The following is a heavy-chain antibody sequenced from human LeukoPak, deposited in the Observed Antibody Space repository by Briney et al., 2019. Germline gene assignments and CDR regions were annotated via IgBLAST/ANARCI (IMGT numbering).Heavy chain of an antibody. V-gene: IGHV3-48*04. J-gene: IGHJ4*02. Sequence: GGSLRLSCAASGFTFSSYSMNWVRQAPGKGLEWVSYISSSSSTIYYADSVKGRFTISRDNAKNSLYLQMNSLRAEDTALYYCAKDIGYGSGGRYFDYWGQGTLVTVSS. D-gene: IGHD3-10*01. CDR3: AKDIGYGSGGRYFDY. CDR2: ISSSSSTI. CDR1: GFTFSSYS.